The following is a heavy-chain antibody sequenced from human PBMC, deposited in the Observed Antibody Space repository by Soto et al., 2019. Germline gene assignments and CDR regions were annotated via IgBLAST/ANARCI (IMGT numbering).Heavy chain of an antibody. Sequence: GGSLRLSCAASGFTFSSYGMHWVRQAPGKGLEWVAVISYDGSNKYYADSVKGRFTISRDNSKNTLYLQMNSLRAEDTAVYYCAKATPYSSSPYGMDVWGQGTTVTVSS. CDR1: GFTFSSYG. CDR3: AKATPYSSSPYGMDV. J-gene: IGHJ6*02. D-gene: IGHD6-13*01. CDR2: ISYDGSNK. V-gene: IGHV3-30*18.